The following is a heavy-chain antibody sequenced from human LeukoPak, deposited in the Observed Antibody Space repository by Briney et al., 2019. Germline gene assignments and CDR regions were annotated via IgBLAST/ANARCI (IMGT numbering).Heavy chain of an antibody. CDR2: ITTISHYI. D-gene: IGHD4-23*01. V-gene: IGHV3-21*01. CDR3: AREDYGDKIDY. CDR1: GFTLSDYH. Sequence: GGSLRLSCAASGFTLSDYHMNWVRQAPGKGLEWLSSITTISHYIYYAGAVRGRFTISRDNAKNSLYLQMNSLRAEDTAVYYCAREDYGDKIDYWGQGTLVTVSS. J-gene: IGHJ4*02.